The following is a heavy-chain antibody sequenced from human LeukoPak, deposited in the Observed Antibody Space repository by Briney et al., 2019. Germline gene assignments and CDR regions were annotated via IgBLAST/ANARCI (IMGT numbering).Heavy chain of an antibody. Sequence: GESLMISCKASGYSFTNYWISWVRQMPGKGLEWMGRIDPRDSYTKYSPSFEGHVTISVDKSISSAFLQWNSLKASDSAMYYCATGASKVTTDFANYWGQGTQVAVSS. D-gene: IGHD4-17*01. CDR3: ATGASKVTTDFANY. CDR2: IDPRDSYT. CDR1: GYSFTNYW. V-gene: IGHV5-10-1*01. J-gene: IGHJ4*02.